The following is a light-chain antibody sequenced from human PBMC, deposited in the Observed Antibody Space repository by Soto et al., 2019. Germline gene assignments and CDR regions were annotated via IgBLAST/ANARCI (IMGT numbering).Light chain of an antibody. CDR2: DIT. V-gene: IGLV2-11*01. CDR1: SSDVGRFEY. J-gene: IGLJ1*01. CDR3: CSYAGIYSYV. Sequence: ALTQPRSVSGSPGQSVTISCTGTSSDVGRFEYVSWYQQHPGEAPKVVVYDITKRPSGVPDRFSGSKSGNTASLTISGLQAEDEADYYCCSYAGIYSYVFGTGTKVTVL.